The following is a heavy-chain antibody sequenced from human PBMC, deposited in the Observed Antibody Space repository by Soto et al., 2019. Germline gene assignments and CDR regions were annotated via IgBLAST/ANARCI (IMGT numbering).Heavy chain of an antibody. J-gene: IGHJ5*02. CDR2: IYHSGST. Sequence: SDTLSLTCAVSGGSISSTNWWRWVRQPPGKGLEWIGEIYHSGSTNYNPSLKSRVTISVDTSKNQFSLKLTSVTAADTAVYYCARALWGPAGHINWFDPWGQGTLVTVSS. CDR3: ARALWGPAGHINWFDP. CDR1: GGSISSTNW. V-gene: IGHV4-4*02. D-gene: IGHD2-2*01.